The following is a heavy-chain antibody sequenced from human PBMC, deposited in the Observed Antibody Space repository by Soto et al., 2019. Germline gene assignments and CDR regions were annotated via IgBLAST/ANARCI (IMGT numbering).Heavy chain of an antibody. Sequence: VQLVESGGGLVQPGRSLRLSCAASGFTFDDYAMHWVRQAPGKGLEWVSGISWNSGSIGYADSVKGRFTISRDNAKNSLYLQMNSLRAEDTALYYCAKANYYDSSGYYLGYFDYWGQGTLVTVSS. D-gene: IGHD3-22*01. J-gene: IGHJ4*02. CDR1: GFTFDDYA. CDR3: AKANYYDSSGYYLGYFDY. V-gene: IGHV3-9*01. CDR2: ISWNSGSI.